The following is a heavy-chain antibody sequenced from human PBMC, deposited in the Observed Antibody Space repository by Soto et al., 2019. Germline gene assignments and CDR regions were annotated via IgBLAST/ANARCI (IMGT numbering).Heavy chain of an antibody. CDR2: INPGNGNT. V-gene: IGHV1-3*01. Sequence: ASVKVSCKASGYTGPSYGINWVRQAPGRGLEWMGWINPGNGNTKYSQQFQGRVIIDRDTSASAAYMELSSLRSEDTAVYYCARGGYFDSSNYLAYWGLGTTVTVSS. J-gene: IGHJ4*02. D-gene: IGHD3-22*01. CDR1: GYTGPSYG. CDR3: ARGGYFDSSNYLAY.